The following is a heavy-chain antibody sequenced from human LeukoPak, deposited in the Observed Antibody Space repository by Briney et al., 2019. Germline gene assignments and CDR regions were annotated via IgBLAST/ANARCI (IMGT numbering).Heavy chain of an antibody. D-gene: IGHD2-2*01. V-gene: IGHV3-21*01. CDR1: GFTFSSYS. Sequence: GGSLRLSCAASGFTFSSYSMNWVRQAPGKGLEWVSSISSSSSYIYYADSVKGRFTISRDNAKNPLYLQMNSLRAEDTAVYYCARGGTYQPQLGYWGQGTLVTVSS. CDR2: ISSSSSYI. CDR3: ARGGTYQPQLGY. J-gene: IGHJ4*02.